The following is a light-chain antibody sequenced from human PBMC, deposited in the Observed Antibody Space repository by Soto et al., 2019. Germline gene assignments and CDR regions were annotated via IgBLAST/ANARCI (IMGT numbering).Light chain of an antibody. Sequence: QSVLTQPASVSGSPGQSITISCTGTSRDDGGYNYVSWYQQHPSKAPKLMIYNVSNRPKRDSNRFSSSKTGNTASLTISGLLAVDEADYYFSSYTSSSTPYVFGTGPKVPVL. CDR2: NVS. J-gene: IGLJ1*01. CDR3: SSYTSSSTPYV. CDR1: SRDDGGYNY. V-gene: IGLV2-14*01.